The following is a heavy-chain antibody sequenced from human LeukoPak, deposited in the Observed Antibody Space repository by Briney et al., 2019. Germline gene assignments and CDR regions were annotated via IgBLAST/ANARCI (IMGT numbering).Heavy chain of an antibody. V-gene: IGHV1-2*02. CDR2: INPNSGGT. Sequence: EASVKVFCKASGYTFTGYYMHWVRQAPGQGLEWMGWINPNSGGTNYAQKFQGRVTMTRDTSISTAYMELSRLRSDDTAVYYCARDRRITIFGVVMWSYYYGMDVWGQGTTVTVSS. CDR3: ARDRRITIFGVVMWSYYYGMDV. J-gene: IGHJ6*02. D-gene: IGHD3-3*01. CDR1: GYTFTGYY.